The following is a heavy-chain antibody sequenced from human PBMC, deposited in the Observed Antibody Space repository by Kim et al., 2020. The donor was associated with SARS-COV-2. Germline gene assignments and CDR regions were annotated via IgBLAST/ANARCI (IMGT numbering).Heavy chain of an antibody. CDR1: GFTFSDHT. Sequence: GGSLRLSCAASGFTFSDHTMTWVRRAPGKGLEWVSTISAGGNSRYYSDSVRGRFIISRDNAKKTLFLEMNSLRADDTAIYYCARESRHARFCSLGGCDFDNWGMDVWGLGTPVTVSS. V-gene: IGHV3-11*01. D-gene: IGHD2-15*01. J-gene: IGHJ6*02. CDR2: ISAGGNSR. CDR3: ARESRHARFCSLGGCDFDNWGMDV.